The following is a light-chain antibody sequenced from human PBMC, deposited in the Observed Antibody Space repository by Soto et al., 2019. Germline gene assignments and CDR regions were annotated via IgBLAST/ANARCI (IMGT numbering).Light chain of an antibody. J-gene: IGKJ1*01. CDR2: GAS. V-gene: IGKV3-15*01. CDR3: QQYNNWTPWT. Sequence: EIVMTQSPATLSVSPGERATLSCRASQSVSSDLAWYPQKPGQAPRRLIYGASTRATGIPARFSGSGSGTEFTLTISSLQSEDFAVYYCQQYNNWTPWTFGQGTKVEIK. CDR1: QSVSSD.